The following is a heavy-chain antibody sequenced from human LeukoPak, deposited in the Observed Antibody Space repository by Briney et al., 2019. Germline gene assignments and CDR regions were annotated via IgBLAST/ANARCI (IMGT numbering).Heavy chain of an antibody. CDR3: AKVGTDFWSGYAYYFDY. Sequence: GGSLRLSCAASGFTFSSYAMSWVRQAPGKGLEWVSAISGSGGSTYYADSVKGRFTISRDNSKNTLYLQMNSLRAEDTAVYYCAKVGTDFWSGYAYYFDYWGQGTLVTVSS. CDR2: ISGSGGST. J-gene: IGHJ4*02. V-gene: IGHV3-23*01. D-gene: IGHD3-3*01. CDR1: GFTFSSYA.